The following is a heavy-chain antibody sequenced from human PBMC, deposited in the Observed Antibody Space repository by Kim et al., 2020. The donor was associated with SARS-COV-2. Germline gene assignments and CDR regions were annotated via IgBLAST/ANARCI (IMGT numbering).Heavy chain of an antibody. CDR1: GGTFSSYA. V-gene: IGHV1-69*04. CDR3: ARDQSNGVPRHYYYYGMDV. Sequence: SVKVSCKASGGTFSSYAISWVRQAPGQGLEWMGRIIPILGIANYAQKFQGRVTITADKSTSTAYMELSSLRSEDTAVYYCARDQSNGVPRHYYYYGMDVWGQGTTVTVSS. CDR2: IIPILGIA. D-gene: IGHD2-8*01. J-gene: IGHJ6*02.